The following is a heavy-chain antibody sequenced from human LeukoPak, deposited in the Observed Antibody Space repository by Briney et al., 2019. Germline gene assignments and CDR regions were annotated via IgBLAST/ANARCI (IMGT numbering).Heavy chain of an antibody. CDR1: GFTFSTST. CDR3: ARDLLGSADY. CDR2: TSSDGSNK. Sequence: PGGSLRLSCAASGFTFSTSTMTWVRQAPGKGLEWVAVTSSDGSNKYYTDSVKGRFAISRDNSKNTLYLEMNSLRAEDTAVYYCARDLLGSADYWGQGTLVTVSS. J-gene: IGHJ4*02. V-gene: IGHV3-30*09. D-gene: IGHD3-10*01.